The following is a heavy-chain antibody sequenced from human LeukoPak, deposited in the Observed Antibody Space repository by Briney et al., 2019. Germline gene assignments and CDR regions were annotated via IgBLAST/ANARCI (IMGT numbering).Heavy chain of an antibody. Sequence: PSETLSLTCAVYGGSFSGYYWSWIRQPPGKGLEWIGEINHSGSTNYNPSLKSRVTISVDTSKNQFSLKLSSVTAADTAVYYCARDASGYSYGYYAFDIWGQGTMVTVSS. D-gene: IGHD5-18*01. CDR3: ARDASGYSYGYYAFDI. CDR2: INHSGST. CDR1: GGSFSGYY. V-gene: IGHV4-34*01. J-gene: IGHJ3*02.